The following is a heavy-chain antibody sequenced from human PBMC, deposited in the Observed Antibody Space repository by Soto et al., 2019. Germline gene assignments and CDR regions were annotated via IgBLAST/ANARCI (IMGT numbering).Heavy chain of an antibody. CDR1: GGSISSYY. CDR3: ASYVWGSYRYSFDY. V-gene: IGHV4-59*01. D-gene: IGHD3-16*02. CDR2: IYYSGST. J-gene: IGHJ4*02. Sequence: PSETLSLTCTVSGGSISSYYWSWIRQPPGKGLEWIGYIYYSGSTNYNPSLKSRVTISVDTSKNQFSLKLSSVTAADTAVYYCASYVWGSYRYSFDYWGQGTLVTVSS.